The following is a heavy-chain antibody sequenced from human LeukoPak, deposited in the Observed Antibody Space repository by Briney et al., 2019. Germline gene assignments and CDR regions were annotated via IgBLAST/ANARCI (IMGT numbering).Heavy chain of an antibody. D-gene: IGHD2-2*02. CDR2: ISDSGSTA. J-gene: IGHJ4*02. CDR3: AKDTYCSSTSCYRSGSRYFDY. V-gene: IGHV3-23*01. Sequence: PGGSLRLSCGASGFTFSNYAMSWVRQAPGKGLEWVSGISDSGSTAFYADSVKGRFTISRDNSKNTLYLQMNSLRAEDTAVYYCAKDTYCSSTSCYRSGSRYFDYWGQGTLVTVSS. CDR1: GFTFSNYA.